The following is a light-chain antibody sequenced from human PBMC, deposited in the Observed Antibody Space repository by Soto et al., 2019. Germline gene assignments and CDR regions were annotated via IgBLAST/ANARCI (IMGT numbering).Light chain of an antibody. Sequence: EIVLTQSPGTLSLSPGEIATLSCRASQSVSTNYLAWYQQKPGQAPRLLIYGASSRATGIPDRFSGSGSGTDFTLTISRLEPEDFAVYYCQQYGSSQTFGQGTKVDIK. J-gene: IGKJ1*01. CDR3: QQYGSSQT. CDR1: QSVSTNY. CDR2: GAS. V-gene: IGKV3-20*01.